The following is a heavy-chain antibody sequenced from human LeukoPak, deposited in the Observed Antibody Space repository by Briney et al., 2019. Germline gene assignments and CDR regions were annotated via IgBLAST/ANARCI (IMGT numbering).Heavy chain of an antibody. Sequence: GASVKVSFKSTGYTFPDHLRHWVRQAPGQGLEWMGWINPNSGGTNYAQKFQGRVTMTRDTSISTAYMELSRLRSDDTAVYYCARGIYDFWSGYYIGDDYSYGSDVWGQ. V-gene: IGHV1-2*02. J-gene: IGHJ6*01. D-gene: IGHD3-3*01. CDR3: ARGIYDFWSGYYIGDDYSYGSDV. CDR1: GYTFPDHL. CDR2: INPNSGGT.